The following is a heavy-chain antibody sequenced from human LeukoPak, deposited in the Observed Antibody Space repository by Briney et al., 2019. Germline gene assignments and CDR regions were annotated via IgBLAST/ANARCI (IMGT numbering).Heavy chain of an antibody. J-gene: IGHJ4*02. CDR1: GGSFSGYY. CDR2: INHSGST. Sequence: SENLSLTCAVYGGSFSGYYWSWIRQPPGKGLEWIGEINHSGSTNYNPSLKSRVTISVDTSKNQFSLKLSSVTAADTAVYYCARHGSGYYSPDYWGQGTLVTVSS. D-gene: IGHD3-22*01. V-gene: IGHV4-34*01. CDR3: ARHGSGYYSPDY.